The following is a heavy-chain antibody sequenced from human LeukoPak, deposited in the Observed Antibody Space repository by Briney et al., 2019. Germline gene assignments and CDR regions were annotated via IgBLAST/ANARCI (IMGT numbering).Heavy chain of an antibody. Sequence: HPGGSLRLSCAASGFTFSSYWMSWVRQAPGKGLEWVANIKQDGSEKYYVDSVKGRFTISRDNAKNSLYLQMNSLRAEDTAVYYCARVGYDSWSGYYSIYYYYYMDVWGKGTTVTVSS. D-gene: IGHD3-3*01. CDR1: GFTFSSYW. V-gene: IGHV3-7*01. CDR3: ARVGYDSWSGYYSIYYYYYMDV. CDR2: IKQDGSEK. J-gene: IGHJ6*03.